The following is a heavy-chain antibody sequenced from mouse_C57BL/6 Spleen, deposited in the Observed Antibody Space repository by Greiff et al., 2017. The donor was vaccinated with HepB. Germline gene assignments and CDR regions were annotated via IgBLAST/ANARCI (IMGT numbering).Heavy chain of an antibody. D-gene: IGHD3-3*01. CDR1: GYTCTDHA. J-gene: IGHJ4*01. CDR3: ARHQGRGYAIDY. Sequence: VQLQQSGPALVRPGISVKIACKGSGYTCTDHAMDWVQKGHGKSLEWVGVISNYYGDASYNKKFKDKATKTADKSYSTAYMELARLTSDDSAVDYCARHQGRGYAIDYWGQGTSVTVSS. V-gene: IGHV1-67*01. CDR2: ISNYYGDA.